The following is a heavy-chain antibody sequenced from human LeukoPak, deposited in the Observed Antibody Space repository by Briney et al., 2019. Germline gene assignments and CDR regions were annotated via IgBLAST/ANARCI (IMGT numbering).Heavy chain of an antibody. D-gene: IGHD2-2*01. CDR3: ASYCSSTSCNHGNY. Sequence: SVKVSCKVSGYTLTELSMHWVRQAPGKGLEWMGRIIPILGIANYAQKFQGRVTITADKSTSTAYMELSSLRSEDTAVYYCASYCSSTSCNHGNYWGQGTLVTVSS. CDR1: GYTLTELS. CDR2: IIPILGIA. V-gene: IGHV1-69*02. J-gene: IGHJ4*02.